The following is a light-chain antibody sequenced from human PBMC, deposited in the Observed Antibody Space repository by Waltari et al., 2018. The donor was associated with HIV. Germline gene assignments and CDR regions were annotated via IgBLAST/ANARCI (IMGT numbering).Light chain of an antibody. J-gene: IGLJ3*02. V-gene: IGLV3-21*04. CDR1: NIGSKS. CDR3: QVWDSSSDHWV. Sequence: SYVLTQPPSVSVAPGKTARITCGGNNIGSKSVHWYQQKPGQAPVLVIYDDSDRPSGIPERVSGSNAGNTATLTISRVEAGDEADYYCQVWDSSSDHWVFGGGTKLTVL. CDR2: DDS.